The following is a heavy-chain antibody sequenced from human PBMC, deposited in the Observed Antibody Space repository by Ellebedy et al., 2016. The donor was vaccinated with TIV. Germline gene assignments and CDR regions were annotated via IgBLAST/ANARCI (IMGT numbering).Heavy chain of an antibody. CDR1: GYSFTSYW. J-gene: IGHJ4*02. Sequence: GESLKISCKGSGYSFTSYWIAWVRQMPGKGLEWMGIIHPPDSNTRYSPSFQGQVTISADKSISTAYLQWSSLKASDTAMYFCTRRADGYDYWGQGTLVTVSS. CDR3: TRRADGYDY. CDR2: IHPPDSNT. V-gene: IGHV5-51*01. D-gene: IGHD6-25*01.